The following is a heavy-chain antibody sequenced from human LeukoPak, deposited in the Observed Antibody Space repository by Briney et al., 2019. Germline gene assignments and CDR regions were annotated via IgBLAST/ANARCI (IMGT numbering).Heavy chain of an antibody. V-gene: IGHV4-31*03. Sequence: SETLSLTCTVSGGSISSGGYYWSWIRQHPGKGLEWIGYIYYSGSTYYNPSLKSRVTISVDTSKNQFSLKLSSVTAADTAVYYCARIAAFPAATSPPWWFDPWGQGTLVTVSS. CDR2: IYYSGST. CDR1: GGSISSGGYY. D-gene: IGHD6-25*01. CDR3: ARIAAFPAATSPPWWFDP. J-gene: IGHJ5*02.